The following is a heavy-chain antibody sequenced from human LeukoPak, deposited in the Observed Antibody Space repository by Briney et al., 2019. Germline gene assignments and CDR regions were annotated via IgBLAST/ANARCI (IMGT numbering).Heavy chain of an antibody. D-gene: IGHD3/OR15-3a*01. J-gene: IGHJ4*02. V-gene: IGHV3-7*05. CDR2: IKGDGNDK. Sequence: GGSLILSCAASGFTYSSYWMTWVRQPPGTGRRWEATIKGDGNDKYYVDDVKRRFTVTRDNAKNQMYLQMTSLRAEDTAVYHCARDRDWVTDYWGQGTLVTVSS. CDR1: GFTYSSYW. CDR3: ARDRDWVTDY.